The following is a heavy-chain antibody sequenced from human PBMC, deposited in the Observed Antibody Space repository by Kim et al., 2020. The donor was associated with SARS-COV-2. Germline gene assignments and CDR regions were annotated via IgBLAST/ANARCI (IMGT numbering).Heavy chain of an antibody. J-gene: IGHJ2*01. D-gene: IGHD3-22*01. CDR2: ISARGDST. CDR3: AKFYYGVAEYFDS. CDR1: GFTFINFA. V-gene: IGHV3-23*01. Sequence: GGSLRLSCAASGFTFINFAMSWVRQAPGKGLEWVSVISARGDSTHDADSVRGRFSISRDISKNTLYLQMNRLRAGDTAVYYCAKFYYGVAEYFDSRGRGTLVTVSS.